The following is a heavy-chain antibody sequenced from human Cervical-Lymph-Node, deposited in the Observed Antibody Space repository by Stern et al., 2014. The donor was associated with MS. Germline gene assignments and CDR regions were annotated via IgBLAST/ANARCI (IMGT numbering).Heavy chain of an antibody. CDR2: ISYDGSNK. J-gene: IGHJ4*02. Sequence: VQLVESGEGVVQPGRSLRLSCAASGFTFRNYAMHWVRQAPGKGLEWVAVISYDGSNKFYADSVKGRFTISRDNSKNTLYLQVNSLRAEDTAVYYCLRVGRTTYYGWGQGTLVTVSS. V-gene: IGHV3-30-3*01. CDR3: LRVGRTTYYG. CDR1: GFTFRNYA. D-gene: IGHD1-26*01.